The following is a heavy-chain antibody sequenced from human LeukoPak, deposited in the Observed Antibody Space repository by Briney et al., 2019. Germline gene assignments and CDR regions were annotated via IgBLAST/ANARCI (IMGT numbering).Heavy chain of an antibody. CDR2: IYYSGST. Sequence: SETLSLTCTVSGGSIFSSNYYWGWIRQPPGKGLEWIGSIYYSGSTYYNPSLKSRVTIFVDTSKTQFSLKLSSVTAADTAVYYCARQYTGIDYWGQGTLVTVSS. CDR1: GGSIFSSNYY. D-gene: IGHD2-2*02. J-gene: IGHJ4*02. V-gene: IGHV4-39*01. CDR3: ARQYTGIDY.